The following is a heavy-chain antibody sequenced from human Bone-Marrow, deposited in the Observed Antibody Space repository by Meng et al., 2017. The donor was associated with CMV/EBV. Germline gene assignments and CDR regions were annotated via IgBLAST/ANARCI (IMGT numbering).Heavy chain of an antibody. D-gene: IGHD3-3*01. V-gene: IGHV3-23*01. CDR2: IRGTGDYT. CDR3: ARGIRSTYYEYYYGLDV. Sequence: GGSLRLSCSASGFTFRSYAMSWVRQAPGKGLEWVSTIRGTGDYTYNADPVKGRFSISRDNSKNTQYLEMNSLRADDTAVYYCARGIRSTYYEYYYGLDVWGQGTTVTVSS. CDR1: GFTFRSYA. J-gene: IGHJ6*02.